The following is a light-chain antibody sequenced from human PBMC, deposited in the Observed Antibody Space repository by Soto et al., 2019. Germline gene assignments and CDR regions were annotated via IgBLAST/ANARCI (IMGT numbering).Light chain of an antibody. CDR2: KVS. CDR1: QSLVSSDGNTY. Sequence: DVVMTQSPLSLPVTLGQPASISCRSSQSLVSSDGNTYLNWFQQRPGQSPRRLIYKVSNRDSGVPDRFSGSGSGTDFTLKISRVEADDVVVYYCMQNTHWPPITFGQGTRLEMK. CDR3: MQNTHWPPIT. J-gene: IGKJ5*01. V-gene: IGKV2-30*01.